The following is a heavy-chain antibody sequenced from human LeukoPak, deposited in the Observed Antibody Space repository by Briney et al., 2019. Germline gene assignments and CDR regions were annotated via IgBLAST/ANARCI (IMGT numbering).Heavy chain of an antibody. V-gene: IGHV3-43D*03. J-gene: IGHJ5*02. Sequence: PWGSLRLSCAASGFTFDDYAMHWVRQAPGKGLEWVSLISWDGGSTYYADSVKGRFTISRDNSKNSLYLQMNSLRAEDTALYYCAKGDPYYYDSSGAVSPWGQGTLVTVSS. CDR3: AKGDPYYYDSSGAVSP. CDR2: ISWDGGST. D-gene: IGHD3-22*01. CDR1: GFTFDDYA.